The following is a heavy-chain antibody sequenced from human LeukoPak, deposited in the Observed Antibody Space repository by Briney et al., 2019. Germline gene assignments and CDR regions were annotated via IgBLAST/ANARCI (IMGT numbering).Heavy chain of an antibody. D-gene: IGHD3-22*01. CDR2: INDRRDA. J-gene: IGHJ4*02. Sequence: SETLSLTCDVDGGSLSGFHWSWIRQSARKRLEWLGEINDRRDANYNPSLETRVGISVDMSKNQFSLKMNSVTAADTAVYYCARSEVNSSGYWVILYWGQGTLVTVSS. CDR3: ARSEVNSSGYWVILY. V-gene: IGHV4-34*01. CDR1: GGSLSGFH.